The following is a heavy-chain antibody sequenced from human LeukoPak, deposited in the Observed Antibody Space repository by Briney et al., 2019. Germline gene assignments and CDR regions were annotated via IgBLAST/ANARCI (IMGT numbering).Heavy chain of an antibody. V-gene: IGHV4-59*01. J-gene: IGHJ5*02. CDR3: ATAATASTRLGFDA. D-gene: IGHD1-7*01. CDR1: GGSISSYY. CDR2: ISNPGRT. Sequence: SETLSLTCTVSGGSISSYYWSWIRQPPGKGLEWIGYISNPGRTNYNPSLKSRVIMSEDPSKNQFSLQLSSVTAADTAMYYCATAATASTRLGFDAWGQGILVTVSS.